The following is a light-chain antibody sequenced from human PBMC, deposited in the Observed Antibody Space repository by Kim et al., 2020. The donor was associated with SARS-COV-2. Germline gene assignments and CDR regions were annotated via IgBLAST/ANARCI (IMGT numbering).Light chain of an antibody. CDR3: QVWDSSSDHRV. CDR1: NIGSKS. V-gene: IGLV3-21*04. J-gene: IGLJ2*01. Sequence: APGKTARITCGGNNIGSKSVHWYQQKPGQAPVLVIYYDSDRPSGIPERFSGSNPGNTATLTISRVEAGDEADYYCQVWDSSSDHRVFGGGTQLTVL. CDR2: YDS.